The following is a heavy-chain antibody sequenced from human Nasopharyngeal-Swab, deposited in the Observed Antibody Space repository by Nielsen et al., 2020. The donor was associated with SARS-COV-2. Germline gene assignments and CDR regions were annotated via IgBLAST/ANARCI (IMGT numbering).Heavy chain of an antibody. V-gene: IGHV3-21*01. J-gene: IGHJ6*02. CDR2: ISSRSGYT. Sequence: GESLKISCQASGFTFSNYRMNWVRQAPGKGLEWVSSISSRSGYTYYTESVKGRFSVFRDAANKSIYLQMRSLRAEDTAVYYCARGTVFGVANGMDVWGQGTTVTVSS. D-gene: IGHD3-3*01. CDR3: ARGTVFGVANGMDV. CDR1: GFTFSNYR.